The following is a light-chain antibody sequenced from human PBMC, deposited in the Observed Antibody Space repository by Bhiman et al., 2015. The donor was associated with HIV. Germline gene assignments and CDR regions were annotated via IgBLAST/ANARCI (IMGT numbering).Light chain of an antibody. J-gene: IGLJ1*01. CDR1: SSNIGNNY. V-gene: IGLV1-51*01. CDR2: DNH. Sequence: QSVLTQPPSVSAAPGQKVTISCSGSSSNIGNNYVSWYQQLPGTAPKLLIYDNHKRPSGIPGRFSGSKSATSATLGITGLQTGDEADYYCATWDSGLSAGLFVFGTGTKLTVL. CDR3: ATWDSGLSAGLFV.